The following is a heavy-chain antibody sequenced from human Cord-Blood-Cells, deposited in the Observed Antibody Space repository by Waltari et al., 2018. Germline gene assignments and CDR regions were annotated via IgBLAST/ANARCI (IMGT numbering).Heavy chain of an antibody. CDR3: ARDRGKIAARLFDY. V-gene: IGHV4-31*03. J-gene: IGHJ4*02. CDR2: IYYSGGA. Sequence: QVQLQESGPGLVKPPQTLSLTCTVSGGSISSGGYYWSWIRQHPGKGLEWIGYIYYSGGAYYNPSLKSRVTISVDTSKIQFSLKLSSVTAADTAVYYCARDRGKIAARLFDYWGQGTLVTVSS. CDR1: GGSISSGGYY. D-gene: IGHD6-6*01.